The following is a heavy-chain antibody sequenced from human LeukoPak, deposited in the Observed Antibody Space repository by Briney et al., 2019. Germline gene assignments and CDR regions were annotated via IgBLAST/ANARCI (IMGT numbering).Heavy chain of an antibody. Sequence: SDTLSLTCTVAGGSSSTYYWSWIRQPPEKKLELIGHVYNSGSTNYNPSLKSRVTISMDTSKNQSSLQVSTVTAADTAVYYCARGSGRYYFYGIDVWGQGTTVTVSS. CDR3: ARGSGRYYFYGIDV. D-gene: IGHD7-27*01. CDR1: GGSSSTYY. V-gene: IGHV4-59*12. J-gene: IGHJ6*02. CDR2: VYNSGST.